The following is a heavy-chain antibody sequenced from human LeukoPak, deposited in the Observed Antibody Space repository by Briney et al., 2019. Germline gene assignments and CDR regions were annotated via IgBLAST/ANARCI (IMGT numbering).Heavy chain of an antibody. CDR3: ARAPGDYYDSFMDV. D-gene: IGHD3-22*01. V-gene: IGHV4-30-2*01. CDR2: IYHSGST. J-gene: IGHJ6*02. CDR1: GGSISSGGYS. Sequence: SQTLSLTCAVSGGSISSGGYSWSWIRQPPGKGLEWIGYIYHSGSTYYNPSLKSRVTISVDRSKNQFSLKLSSVTAADTAVYYCARAPGDYYDSFMDVWGQGTTVTVSS.